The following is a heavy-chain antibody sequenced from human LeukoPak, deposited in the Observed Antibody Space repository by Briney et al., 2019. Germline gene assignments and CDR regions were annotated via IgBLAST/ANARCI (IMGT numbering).Heavy chain of an antibody. J-gene: IGHJ4*02. CDR1: GFTFVDHA. D-gene: IGHD5-24*01. Sequence: PGGSLRLSCTASGFTFVDHAMSWVRQAPGKGLEWVGFIRSKAYGGTAQYAASVKGRFTISRDGSKSIAYLQMSSLKTEDTAVYYCIRVIRGYNANGDYWGQGTLVTVSS. V-gene: IGHV3-49*04. CDR2: IRSKAYGGTA. CDR3: IRVIRGYNANGDY.